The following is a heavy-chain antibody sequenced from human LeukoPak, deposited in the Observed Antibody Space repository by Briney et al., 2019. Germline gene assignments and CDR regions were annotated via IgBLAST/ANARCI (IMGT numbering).Heavy chain of an antibody. CDR2: IYHSGST. Sequence: SGTLSLTCAVSGGSISSSNWWSWVRQPPGKGLEWIGEIYHSGSTNYNPSLKSRVTISVDKSKNQSSLKLSSVTAADTAVYYCATSAVAGTGYAFDIWGQGTMVTVSS. J-gene: IGHJ3*02. D-gene: IGHD6-19*01. CDR3: ATSAVAGTGYAFDI. CDR1: GGSISSSNW. V-gene: IGHV4-4*02.